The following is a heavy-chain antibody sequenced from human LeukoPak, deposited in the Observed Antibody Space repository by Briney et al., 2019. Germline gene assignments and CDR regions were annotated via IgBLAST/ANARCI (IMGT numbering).Heavy chain of an antibody. CDR3: ARDPDLVVVNDGMDV. V-gene: IGHV3-11*04. CDR2: ISGSGSTI. D-gene: IGHD2-15*01. Sequence: GGSLRLSCAASGFAFSDYYMGWIRQAPGKGLEWVSYISGSGSTIFHADSVKGRFTISRDNAKNSLYLQMNSLRAEDTAVYYCARDPDLVVVNDGMDVWGQGTTVTVSS. J-gene: IGHJ6*02. CDR1: GFAFSDYY.